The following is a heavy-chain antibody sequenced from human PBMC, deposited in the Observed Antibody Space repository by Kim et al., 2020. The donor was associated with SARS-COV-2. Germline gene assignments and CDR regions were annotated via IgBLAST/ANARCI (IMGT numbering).Heavy chain of an antibody. D-gene: IGHD3-3*01. J-gene: IGHJ5*02. CDR3: ARVRRITIFGVVIDSGNWFDP. V-gene: IGHV4-34*12. Sequence: SETLSLTCAVYGGSFSGYYWSWIRQPPGKGLEWIGEIIHSGSTNYNPSLKSRVTISVGTSKNQFSLRLSSVTAADTAVYYCARVRRITIFGVVIDSGNWFDPWGQGTLVTVSS. CDR2: IIHSGST. CDR1: GGSFSGYY.